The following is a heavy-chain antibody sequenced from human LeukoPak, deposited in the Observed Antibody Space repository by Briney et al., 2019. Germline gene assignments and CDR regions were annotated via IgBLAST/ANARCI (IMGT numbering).Heavy chain of an antibody. CDR3: AKNLRGWGYSSQAYYYYMDV. CDR1: GFTFSSYG. J-gene: IGHJ6*03. Sequence: GRSLRLSCAASGFTFSSYGMHWVRQAPGKGLEWVAVIWYDGSNKYYADSVKGRFTISRDNSKNTLYLQMNSLRAEDTAVYYCAKNLRGWGYSSQAYYYYMDVWGKGTTVTVSS. V-gene: IGHV3-33*06. CDR2: IWYDGSNK. D-gene: IGHD6-13*01.